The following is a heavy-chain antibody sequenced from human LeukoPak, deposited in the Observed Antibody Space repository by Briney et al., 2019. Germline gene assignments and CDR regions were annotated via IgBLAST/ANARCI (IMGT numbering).Heavy chain of an antibody. CDR1: GFTFSSYG. J-gene: IGHJ4*02. CDR2: IWYDGSNK. Sequence: GGSLRLSRAASGFTFSSYGMHGVRQAPGRGLEGVAVIWYDGSNKYYADSVKGRFTISRDNSKNTLYLQMNSLRAEDTAVYYCAKEPYDSSGYYFFSTDYWGQGTLVTVSS. D-gene: IGHD3-22*01. V-gene: IGHV3-33*06. CDR3: AKEPYDSSGYYFFSTDY.